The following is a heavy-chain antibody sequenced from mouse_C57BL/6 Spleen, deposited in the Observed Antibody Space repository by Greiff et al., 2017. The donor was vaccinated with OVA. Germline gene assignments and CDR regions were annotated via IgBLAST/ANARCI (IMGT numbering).Heavy chain of an antibody. CDR1: GYTFTSYG. CDR2: IYPRSGNT. Sequence: QVQLKQSGAELARPGASVKLSCKASGYTFTSYGISWVKQRTGQGLEWIGEIYPRSGNTYYNEKFKGKATLTADKSSSTAYMELRSLTSEDSAVYFCARLDDYDWYFDVWGTGTTVTVSS. V-gene: IGHV1-81*01. CDR3: ARLDDYDWYFDV. D-gene: IGHD2-4*01. J-gene: IGHJ1*03.